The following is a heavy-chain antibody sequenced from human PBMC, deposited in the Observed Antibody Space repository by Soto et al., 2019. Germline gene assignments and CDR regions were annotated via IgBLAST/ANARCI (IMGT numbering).Heavy chain of an antibody. CDR2: IWSDGSRG. CDR1: RLTFNAHD. CDR3: AGEPKGGAYDMDV. Sequence: QVQLVESGGGVVQPGTSLRLSCAASRLTFNAHDMHWVRQAPGKGLEWVALIWSDGSRGFYADSVKGRFTISRDNFKNTLYLQLNSLGAEDTAVYYCAGEPKGGAYDMDVWGQGTTVTVSS. D-gene: IGHD3-16*01. V-gene: IGHV3-33*01. J-gene: IGHJ6*02.